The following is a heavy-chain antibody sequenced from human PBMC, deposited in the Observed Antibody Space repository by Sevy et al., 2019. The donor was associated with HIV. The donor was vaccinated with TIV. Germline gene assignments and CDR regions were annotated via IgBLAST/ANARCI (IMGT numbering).Heavy chain of an antibody. V-gene: IGHV3-30-3*01. D-gene: IGHD3-22*01. CDR1: GFTFSSIA. CDR3: ARGPTYYCDSSRYDWFDP. Sequence: GGSLRLSCAASGFTFSSIAMHWVRQAPDKGLEWAAVISYDGSNKYYADSVKGRFTISRDNSENTLYLQMNSLRAEHTGVYYCARGPTYYCDSSRYDWFDPWGQGTLVTVSS. CDR2: ISYDGSNK. J-gene: IGHJ5*02.